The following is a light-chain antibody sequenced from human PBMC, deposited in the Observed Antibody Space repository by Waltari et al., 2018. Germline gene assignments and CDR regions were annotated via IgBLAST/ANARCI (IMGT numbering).Light chain of an antibody. CDR3: QHYDRSST. CDR1: QSVNSRY. Sequence: EIVLTQSPGTLSLSPGERGTLSCRASQSVNSRYLAWYQQKPGQAPRLLIYAASSRGTCIPGRFRGRGSGTEFSLTISRLEPEDFAVYYCQHYDRSSTFGQGTKVEMK. V-gene: IGKV3-20*01. J-gene: IGKJ1*01. CDR2: AAS.